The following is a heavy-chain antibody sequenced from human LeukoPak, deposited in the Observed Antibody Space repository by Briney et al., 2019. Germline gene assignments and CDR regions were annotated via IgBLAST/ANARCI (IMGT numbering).Heavy chain of an antibody. V-gene: IGHV3-23*01. Sequence: SCKASGGTFSSYAIGWVRQAPGKGLEWVSAISGSGGSTYYADSVKGRFTISRDNSKNTLYLQMNSLRAEDTAVYYCAKGHWGYQGAFDIWGQGTMVTVSS. CDR1: GGTFSSYA. CDR2: ISGSGGST. J-gene: IGHJ3*02. D-gene: IGHD3-16*01. CDR3: AKGHWGYQGAFDI.